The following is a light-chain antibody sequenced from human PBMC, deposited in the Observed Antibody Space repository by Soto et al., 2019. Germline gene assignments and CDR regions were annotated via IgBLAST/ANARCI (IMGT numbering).Light chain of an antibody. J-gene: IGKJ1*01. V-gene: IGKV3-20*01. Sequence: EIVLTQSPGTLSLSPGERATLSCRASQSVSSSFLAWYQQKPGQAPRLLIYGASSRATGIPDRFSGSGSGTDFTLTISRLEPEDLAVYYCQQYDSSPWTFGQGTKVDIK. CDR2: GAS. CDR3: QQYDSSPWT. CDR1: QSVSSSF.